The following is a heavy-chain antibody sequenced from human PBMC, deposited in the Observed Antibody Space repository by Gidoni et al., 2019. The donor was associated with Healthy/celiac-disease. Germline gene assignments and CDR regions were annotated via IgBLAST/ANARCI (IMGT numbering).Heavy chain of an antibody. V-gene: IGHV3-30*03. CDR2: ISYDGSNK. CDR1: GFTFSSYG. D-gene: IGHD5-12*01. J-gene: IGHJ4*02. CDR3: LAPARDFDY. Sequence: QVQLVESGGGVVQPGRSLRLSCAASGFTFSSYGMHWVRQAPGKGLEWVAVISYDGSNKYYADSVKGRFTISRDNSKNTLYLQMNSLRAEDTAVYYCLAPARDFDYWGQGTLVTVSS.